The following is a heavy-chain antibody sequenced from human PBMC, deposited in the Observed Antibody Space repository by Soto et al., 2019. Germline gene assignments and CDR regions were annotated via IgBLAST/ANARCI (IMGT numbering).Heavy chain of an antibody. CDR3: AYGSGNYRFQY. D-gene: IGHD3-10*01. Sequence: EVQLVESGGGLVQPGGSLRLSCAASGFTFSSYWLSWVRQAPGKGLEWVANINPDGSAKYYVASVKGRFTISRDNAKNSLSLQMNSLRAEDTAVYYCAYGSGNYRFQYWGQGTLVTVSS. J-gene: IGHJ4*02. CDR1: GFTFSSYW. V-gene: IGHV3-7*05. CDR2: INPDGSAK.